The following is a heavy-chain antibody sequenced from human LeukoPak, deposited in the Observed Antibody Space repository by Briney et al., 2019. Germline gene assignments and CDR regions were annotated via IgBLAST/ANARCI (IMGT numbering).Heavy chain of an antibody. CDR3: ASSGSGSLFDY. J-gene: IGHJ4*02. Sequence: GGSLRLSCAASGFTVSSNCMSWVRQAPGKGLEWVSVIYSGGSTYYADSVKGRFTISRDNSKNTLYLQMNSLRAEDTAVYYCASSGSGSLFDYWGQGTLVTVSS. D-gene: IGHD3-10*01. CDR2: IYSGGST. V-gene: IGHV3-53*01. CDR1: GFTVSSNC.